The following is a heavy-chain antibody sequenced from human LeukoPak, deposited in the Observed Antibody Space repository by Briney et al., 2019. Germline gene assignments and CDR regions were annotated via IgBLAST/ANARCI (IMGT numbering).Heavy chain of an antibody. CDR2: INPSGGST. Sequence: GASVKVSCKASGYTFTSYYMHWVRQAPGQGLEWMGIINPSGGSTSYAQKFQGRVTMTRDMSTSTVYMELSSLRSEDTAVYYCARDPGHCSGGGCYGAVDYWGQGTLVTVSS. D-gene: IGHD2-15*01. J-gene: IGHJ4*02. CDR3: ARDPGHCSGGGCYGAVDY. CDR1: GYTFTSYY. V-gene: IGHV1-46*01.